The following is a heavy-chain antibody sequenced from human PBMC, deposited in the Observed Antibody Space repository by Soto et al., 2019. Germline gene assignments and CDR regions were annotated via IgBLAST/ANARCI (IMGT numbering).Heavy chain of an antibody. Sequence: ASVKVSCKASGYTFTSYYMHWVRQAPGQGLEWMGIINPSGGSTSHAQKFQGRVTITADESTSTAYMELSSLRSEDTAVYYCASDPADCGGDCPVFDYWGQGTLVTVSS. CDR2: INPSGGST. J-gene: IGHJ4*02. V-gene: IGHV1-46*01. CDR3: ASDPADCGGDCPVFDY. D-gene: IGHD2-21*02. CDR1: GYTFTSYY.